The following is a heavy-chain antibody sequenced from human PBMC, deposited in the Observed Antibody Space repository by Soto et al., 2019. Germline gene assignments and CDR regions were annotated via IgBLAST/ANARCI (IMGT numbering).Heavy chain of an antibody. CDR2: IYYSGST. V-gene: IGHV4-39*01. D-gene: IGHD3-22*01. CDR1: GGSISSSSYY. Sequence: QLQLQESGPGLVKPSETLSLTCTVSGGSISSSSYYWGWIRQPPGKGLEWIGSIYYSGSTYYNPSLKSRVTISVDTSKNQFSLELSSVTAADTAVYYCARHTYYYDSSGEYWGQGTLVTVSS. J-gene: IGHJ4*02. CDR3: ARHTYYYDSSGEY.